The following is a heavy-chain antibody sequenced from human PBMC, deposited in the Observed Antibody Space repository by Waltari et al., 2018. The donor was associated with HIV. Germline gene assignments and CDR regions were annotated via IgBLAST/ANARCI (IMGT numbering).Heavy chain of an antibody. CDR1: GGSFTDEY. CDR2: IDHRGRT. Sequence: QVQQHQWGAGLLKPLETLALTCTADGGSFTDEYWTRIRQFPRKGLEWIGEIDHRGRTNYNPSLRSRGTISFDMSNNQFSLRLTSVTPSDSAVYFCARGTKPAPYNGWPRGAFDIWGQGTVVTVSS. J-gene: IGHJ3*02. D-gene: IGHD5-12*01. CDR3: ARGTKPAPYNGWPRGAFDI. V-gene: IGHV4-34*01.